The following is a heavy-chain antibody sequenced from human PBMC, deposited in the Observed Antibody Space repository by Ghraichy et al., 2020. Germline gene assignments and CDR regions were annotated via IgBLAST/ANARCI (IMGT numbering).Heavy chain of an antibody. CDR1: GFTFSDFA. D-gene: IGHD5-12*01. CDR3: AKSLPRDIGALDV. CDR2: VASEGSNK. J-gene: IGHJ3*01. V-gene: IGHV3-30*04. Sequence: LSLTCEASGFTFSDFAMHWVRQAPGKGLEWVAAVASEGSNKFYADSVRGRFTISRDNSENTLSLQMNSLRPDDTAVYYCAKSLPRDIGALDVWGQGTFVTVSA.